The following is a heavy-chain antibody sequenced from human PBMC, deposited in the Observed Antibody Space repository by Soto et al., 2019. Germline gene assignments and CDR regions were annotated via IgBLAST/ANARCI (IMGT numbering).Heavy chain of an antibody. Sequence: SETLSLTCTVSDDSISSADYYWSWIRQTPGKGLEWIGHIFYSGTTYYNPSLKSRLTISVDTSKNHFSLRLTSVTAADTAVYYCARDLWVEPELYYYGMDVWGQGTTVTVSS. CDR3: ARDLWVEPELYYYGMDV. CDR2: IFYSGTT. V-gene: IGHV4-30-4*01. CDR1: DDSISSADYY. J-gene: IGHJ6*02. D-gene: IGHD1-1*01.